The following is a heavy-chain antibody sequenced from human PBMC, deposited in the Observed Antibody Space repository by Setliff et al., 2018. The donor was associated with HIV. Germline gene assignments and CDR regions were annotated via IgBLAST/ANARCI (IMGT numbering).Heavy chain of an antibody. J-gene: IGHJ4*01. V-gene: IGHV1-18*01. Sequence: ASVKVSCKASGYNFITFGINWVRQAPGQGLELMGRISTYSGKTYYAEKFQGRLTMTMDTSTRTVFMELRSLTLDDTSVYYCARGSAPNIVVAASLDIWGQGTLVTVSS. CDR3: ARGSAPNIVVAASLDI. D-gene: IGHD6-19*01. CDR2: ISTYSGKT. CDR1: GYNFITFG.